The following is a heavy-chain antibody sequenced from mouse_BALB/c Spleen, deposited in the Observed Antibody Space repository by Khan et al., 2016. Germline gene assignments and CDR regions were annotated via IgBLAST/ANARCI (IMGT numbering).Heavy chain of an antibody. CDR3: SRTLLLVNGNTYGFAY. J-gene: IGHJ3*01. V-gene: IGHV5-6*01. CDR1: GFTFSSYG. CDR2: ISSGGSYT. Sequence: EVELVESGGDLVKPGGSLKLSCAASGFTFSSYGMSWVRQTPDKRLEWVATISSGGSYTYYPDSVKGRFTISRDNAKNTLYLQMSSLKSEDTAMYYCSRTLLLVNGNTYGFAYWGLGTLVTVSA. D-gene: IGHD2-14*01.